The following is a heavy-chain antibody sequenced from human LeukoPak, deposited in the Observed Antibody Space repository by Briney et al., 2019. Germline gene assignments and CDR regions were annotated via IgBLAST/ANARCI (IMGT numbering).Heavy chain of an antibody. Sequence: PGGSLRLSCAASGFTFSAYGMHWVRQATVKGLEWVAFIRYDGSNKYYPDSVRGRFTVSRDNSKNTLYLQMNSLRPEDTAVYYCAKVLGEYSIRSKPLDTWGQGTLVTVSS. CDR2: IRYDGSNK. J-gene: IGHJ5*02. CDR3: AKVLGEYSIRSKPLDT. D-gene: IGHD6-13*01. V-gene: IGHV3-30*02. CDR1: GFTFSAYG.